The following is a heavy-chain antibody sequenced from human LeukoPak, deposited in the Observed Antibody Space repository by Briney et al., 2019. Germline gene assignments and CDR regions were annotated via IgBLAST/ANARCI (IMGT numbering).Heavy chain of an antibody. CDR3: ARGPSLDLLPPYYMDV. D-gene: IGHD3-10*01. Sequence: ASVTVSCTASGYTFTIYDINWVRQAPGQGLEWMGWMNPNSGNTGYAQKFQGRVTMTRNTSISTAYMELSSLRSEDTAVYYCARGPSLDLLPPYYMDVWGKGTTVTVSS. V-gene: IGHV1-8*01. CDR2: MNPNSGNT. CDR1: GYTFTIYD. J-gene: IGHJ6*03.